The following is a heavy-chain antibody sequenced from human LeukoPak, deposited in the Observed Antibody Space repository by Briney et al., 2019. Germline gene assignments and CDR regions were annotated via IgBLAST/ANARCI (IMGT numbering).Heavy chain of an antibody. Sequence: SETLSLTCTVSGGSFSGYYWNWIRQPAGKGLEWIGRMSTSGNSNYFPYLVSRVTMLVDTSKNQFSLNNSSVTDADTAVYYATRESGSMRWFDSWGQGTLVTVSS. D-gene: IGHD6-25*01. CDR2: MSTSGNS. CDR1: GGSFSGYY. J-gene: IGHJ5*01. V-gene: IGHV4-4*07. CDR3: TRESGSMRWFDS.